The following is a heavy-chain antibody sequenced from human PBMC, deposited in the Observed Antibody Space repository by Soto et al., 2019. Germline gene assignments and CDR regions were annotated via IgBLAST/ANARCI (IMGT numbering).Heavy chain of an antibody. D-gene: IGHD1-1*01. CDR3: VRDKRTISGIFPGY. V-gene: IGHV4-4*07. CDR1: GGSISNYY. CDR2: IYTSGNT. Sequence: SETLSLTCTVSGGSISNYYWSWIRQPAGKGLEWIGRIYTSGNTNYNPSLKGRFTISRDSSKNTVHLQMNNVRAEDTAVYYCVRDKRTISGIFPGYWGQGTQVTVSS. J-gene: IGHJ4*02.